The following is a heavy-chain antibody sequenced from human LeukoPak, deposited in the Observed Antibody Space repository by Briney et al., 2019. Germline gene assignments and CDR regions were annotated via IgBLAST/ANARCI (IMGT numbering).Heavy chain of an antibody. J-gene: IGHJ1*01. V-gene: IGHV4-34*01. CDR2: INHSGST. CDR1: GASLSGYY. D-gene: IGHD6-19*01. Sequence: SGTLSLTCAVYGASLSGYYWSWIRQPPGKGLEWIGEINHSGSTNYNPSLKSRVTISVDTSKNQFSLKLSSVTAADTAVYYCAIVLSSGWYRLRYFQHCGQGTLVTVSS. CDR3: AIVLSSGWYRLRYFQH.